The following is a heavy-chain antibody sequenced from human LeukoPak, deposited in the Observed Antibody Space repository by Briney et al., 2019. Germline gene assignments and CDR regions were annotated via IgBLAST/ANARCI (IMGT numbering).Heavy chain of an antibody. V-gene: IGHV1-69*13. CDR3: ARRGIAAPPRGYFDY. CDR2: IIPIFGTA. CDR1: GGTFSSYA. J-gene: IGHJ4*02. D-gene: IGHD6-6*01. Sequence: ASVKLSCKASGGTFSSYAISWVRQAPGQGLEWMGGIIPIFGTANYAQKFQGRVTITADESTSTAYMELSSLRSEDTAVYYCARRGIAAPPRGYFDYWGQGTLVTVSS.